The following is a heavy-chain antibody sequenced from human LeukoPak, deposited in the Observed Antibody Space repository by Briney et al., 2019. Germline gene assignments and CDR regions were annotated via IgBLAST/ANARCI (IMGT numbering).Heavy chain of an antibody. CDR3: ARDYGVKFDY. CDR2: IYYSGST. D-gene: IGHD4-17*01. Sequence: SETLSLTCTVSGGSISSSSYYWGWIRQPPGKGLEWIGSIYYSGSTYYNPSLKSRVTISVDASKNQFSLKLSSVTAADTAVYYCARDYGVKFDYWGQGTLVTVSS. CDR1: GGSISSSSYY. V-gene: IGHV4-39*01. J-gene: IGHJ4*02.